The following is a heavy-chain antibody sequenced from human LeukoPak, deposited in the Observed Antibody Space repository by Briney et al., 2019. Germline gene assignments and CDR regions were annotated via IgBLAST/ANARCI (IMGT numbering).Heavy chain of an antibody. D-gene: IGHD2-8*01. CDR1: GFTFSSHA. V-gene: IGHV3-23*01. CDR3: AKYCTNGICFDY. CDR2: ISGSGGST. Sequence: GGSLRLSCAASGFTFSSHAMSWVRRAPGKGLEWVSAISGSGGSTYYADSVKGRFTISRDNSKNTLYLQMNSLRAEDTAVYYCAKYCTNGICFDYWGQGTLVTVSS. J-gene: IGHJ4*02.